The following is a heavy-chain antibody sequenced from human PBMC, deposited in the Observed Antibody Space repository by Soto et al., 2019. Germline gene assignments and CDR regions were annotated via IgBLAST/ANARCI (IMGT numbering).Heavy chain of an antibody. D-gene: IGHD4-17*01. Sequence: PGGSLRLSCAASGFTVSSNYMSWVRQAPGKGLEWVSVIYSGGSTYYADSVKGRFTISRDNSKNTLYLQMNSLRAEDAAVYYCAKDHRHYGDYLNVGVDVWGQGTTVTVSS. J-gene: IGHJ6*02. CDR1: GFTVSSNY. CDR2: IYSGGST. V-gene: IGHV3-66*01. CDR3: AKDHRHYGDYLNVGVDV.